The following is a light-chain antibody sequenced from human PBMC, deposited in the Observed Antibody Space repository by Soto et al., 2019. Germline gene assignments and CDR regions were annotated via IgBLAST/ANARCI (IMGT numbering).Light chain of an antibody. V-gene: IGLV2-14*01. Sequence: QSALTQPASVSWSPGQSITISCTGTSSDVGAYNYVSWYQQHPGKAPKLMIFEVINRPSGISNRFSGSKSGNTASLTISGLQAEDEADYYCSSYTGNNINTVVFGGGTKLTVL. CDR2: EVI. J-gene: IGLJ2*01. CDR1: SSDVGAYNY. CDR3: SSYTGNNINTVV.